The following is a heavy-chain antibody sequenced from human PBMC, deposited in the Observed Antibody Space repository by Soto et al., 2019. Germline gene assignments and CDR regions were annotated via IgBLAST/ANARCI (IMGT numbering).Heavy chain of an antibody. V-gene: IGHV3-66*01. J-gene: IGHJ6*02. Sequence: GGSLRLSCAASGFTVSSNYMSWVRQAPGKGLERISIIYSAGNTYYAGSVKGRFTISRDNSKNTLYLQINSLGAEDTAMFYCARDFVVGGPTINYYYGMDVWGQGT. CDR1: GFTVSSNY. CDR2: IYSAGNT. D-gene: IGHD1-26*01. CDR3: ARDFVVGGPTINYYYGMDV.